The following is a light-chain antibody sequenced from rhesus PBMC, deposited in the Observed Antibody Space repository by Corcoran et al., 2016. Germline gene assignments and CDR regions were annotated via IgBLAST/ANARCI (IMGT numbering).Light chain of an antibody. CDR1: QSISSW. CDR3: QQYSSSPYS. J-gene: IGKJ2*01. CDR2: KAY. Sequence: DIQMTQSPSSLSASVGDTVTITCRASQSISSWLAWYKPKPGKSPKLLIYKAYSLQSGVPSRFSGSGAGTDFTLTISSLQSEDFATYYCQQYSSSPYSFGQGTKVEIK. V-gene: IGKV1-22*01.